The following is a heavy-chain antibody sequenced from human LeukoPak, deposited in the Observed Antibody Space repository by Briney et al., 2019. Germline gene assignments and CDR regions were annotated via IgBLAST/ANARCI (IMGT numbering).Heavy chain of an antibody. V-gene: IGHV3-64*01. D-gene: IGHD3-10*01. CDR3: AKDRLSRITMVRGVMEFDY. CDR1: GFTFSSYA. J-gene: IGHJ4*02. CDR2: ISSNGGST. Sequence: GGSLRLSCAASGFTFSSYAMHWVRQAPGKGLEYVSAISSNGGSTYYANSVKGRFTISRDNSKNTLYLQMGSLRAEDMAVYYCAKDRLSRITMVRGVMEFDYWGQGTLVTVSS.